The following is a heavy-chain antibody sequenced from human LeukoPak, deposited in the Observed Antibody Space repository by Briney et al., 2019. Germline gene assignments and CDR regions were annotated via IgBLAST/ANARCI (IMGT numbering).Heavy chain of an antibody. D-gene: IGHD5-18*01. CDR2: INPNSGGT. CDR3: ARVRSYSYGYADY. Sequence: ASVKVSCKASGYTFTGYYMHWVRQAPGQGLEWMGWINPNSGGTNYAQKFQGRVTMTRDTSISTAYMELSRLRSDDTAVYYCARVRSYSYGYADYWGQGTLVTISS. V-gene: IGHV1-2*02. J-gene: IGHJ4*02. CDR1: GYTFTGYY.